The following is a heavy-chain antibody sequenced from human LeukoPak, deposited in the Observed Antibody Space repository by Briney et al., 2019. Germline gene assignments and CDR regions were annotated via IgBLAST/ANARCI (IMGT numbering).Heavy chain of an antibody. CDR3: ARDSASSSSRRYYYYMDV. V-gene: IGHV3-53*01. D-gene: IGHD6-6*01. CDR1: GFTVSSDY. CDR2: IYSGGST. J-gene: IGHJ6*03. Sequence: GGSLRLSCAASGFTVSSDYMSWVRQAPGKGLEWVSVIYSGGSTYYADSVKGRFTISRDNSKNTLYLQMNSLRAEDTAVYYCARDSASSSSRRYYYYMDVWGKGTTVTVSS.